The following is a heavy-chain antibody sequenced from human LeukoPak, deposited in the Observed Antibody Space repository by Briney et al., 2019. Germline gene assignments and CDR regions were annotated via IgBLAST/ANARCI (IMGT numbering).Heavy chain of an antibody. D-gene: IGHD3-3*01. V-gene: IGHV4-39*07. J-gene: IGHJ5*02. CDR2: IYYSGST. CDR3: ARVANFGVVITTQKWFDP. Sequence: SETLSLTCTVSSGSLTNSDYYWGWIRQPPGKGLEWIVNIYYSGSTSYNPSLESRVTMSVDTSKNQFSLNLSSVTAADTAVYYCARVANFGVVITTQKWFDPWGQGTLVTVSS. CDR1: SGSLTNSDYY.